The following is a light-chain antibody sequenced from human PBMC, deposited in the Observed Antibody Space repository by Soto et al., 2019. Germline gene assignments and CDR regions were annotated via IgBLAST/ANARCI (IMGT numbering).Light chain of an antibody. CDR3: QQYGSSPPGFT. CDR2: CAS. CDR1: QSVSSTY. V-gene: IGKV3-20*01. J-gene: IGKJ3*01. Sequence: EIVLTQSPGTLSLFPGERATLSCRASQSVSSTYFAWYRQKPGQPPSLLIYCASNRATGVPDRFSGSGSGTDFTLTISRLEPEDFAVYYCQQYGSSPPGFTFGPGTTVDIK.